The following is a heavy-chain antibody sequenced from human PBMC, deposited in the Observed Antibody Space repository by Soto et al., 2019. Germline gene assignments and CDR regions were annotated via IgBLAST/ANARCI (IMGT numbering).Heavy chain of an antibody. J-gene: IGHJ4*02. CDR3: ARDYGDYAIDY. CDR2: IYYSGST. Sequence: SETLSLTCTVSCGSISSCGYYWSWIRQHPGKGLEWIGYIYYSGSTYYNPSLKSRVTISVDTSKNQFSLKLSSVTAADTAVYYCARDYGDYAIDYWGQGTLVTVSS. D-gene: IGHD4-17*01. CDR1: CGSISSCGYY. V-gene: IGHV4-31*03.